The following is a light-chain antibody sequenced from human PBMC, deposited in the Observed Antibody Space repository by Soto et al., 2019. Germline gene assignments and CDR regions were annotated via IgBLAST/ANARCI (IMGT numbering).Light chain of an antibody. CDR2: AAS. Sequence: DIQMTQSPSSLSASVGDRVTITCRASQRISSYLNWYQQKPGKAPKLLIYAASSLQSGDPSMFSGSGSETDFPLTISRLQPEDFATHYCQQSYSTPFTFGQGTTLEIK. CDR3: QQSYSTPFT. CDR1: QRISSY. V-gene: IGKV1-39*01. J-gene: IGKJ2*01.